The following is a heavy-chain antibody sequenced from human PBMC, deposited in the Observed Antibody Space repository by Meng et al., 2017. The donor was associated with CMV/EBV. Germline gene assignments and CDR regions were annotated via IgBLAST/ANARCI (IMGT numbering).Heavy chain of an antibody. D-gene: IGHD3-9*01. CDR3: ARTAVPWEILTGYYDY. J-gene: IGHJ4*02. CDR1: GYSFTSYW. Sequence: KVSCKGSGYSFTSYWIGWVRQMPGKGLEWMGIIYPGDSDTRYSPSFQGQVTISADKSISTAYLQWSSLKASDTAMYYCARTAVPWEILTGYYDYWGQGTLVTVSS. CDR2: IYPGDSDT. V-gene: IGHV5-51*01.